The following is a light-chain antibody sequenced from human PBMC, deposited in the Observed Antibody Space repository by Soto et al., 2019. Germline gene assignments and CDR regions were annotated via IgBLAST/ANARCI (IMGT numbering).Light chain of an antibody. CDR3: QSYGTSPT. CDR1: QSVSSSN. J-gene: IGKJ1*01. V-gene: IGKV3D-20*01. CDR2: DAS. Sequence: EIVLTQSPATLSLSPGERATLSCGASQSVSSSNLAWYQQKPGLAPKLLIYDASIRATGIPDRFSGGGSGTDFTLTISRLEPEDFAVYYCQSYGTSPTFGQGTKVDIK.